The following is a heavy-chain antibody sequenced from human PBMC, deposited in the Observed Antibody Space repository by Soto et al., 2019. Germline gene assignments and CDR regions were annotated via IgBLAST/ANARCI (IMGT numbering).Heavy chain of an antibody. D-gene: IGHD5-18*01. CDR1: GFSLSNARMG. Sequence: QVTLKESGPVLVNPTETLTLTCTVSGFSLSNARMGVSWIRQPPGKALEWLAHIFSNDEKSYSTSLKSRLTITKNTSKSHVVLTITNMDPVDTATYYCARIAQTPIQLGSYWYFELWGRGSLVTVSS. V-gene: IGHV2-26*01. J-gene: IGHJ2*01. CDR2: IFSNDEK. CDR3: ARIAQTPIQLGSYWYFEL.